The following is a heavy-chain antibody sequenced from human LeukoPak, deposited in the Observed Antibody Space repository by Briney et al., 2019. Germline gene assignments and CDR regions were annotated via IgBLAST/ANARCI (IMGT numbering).Heavy chain of an antibody. CDR3: ARGGDGYSLDY. CDR2: IIPILGIA. D-gene: IGHD5-24*01. CDR1: GGTFSSYA. V-gene: IGHV1-69*04. Sequence: SVKVSRKASGGTFSSYAISWVRQAAGQGLEWMGRIIPILGIANYAQKFQGRVTITADKSTSTAYMELSSLRSEDTAVYYCARGGDGYSLDYWGQGTLVTVSS. J-gene: IGHJ4*02.